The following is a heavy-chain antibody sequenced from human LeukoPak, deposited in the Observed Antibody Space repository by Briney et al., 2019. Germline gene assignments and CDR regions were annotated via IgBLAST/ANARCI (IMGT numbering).Heavy chain of an antibody. CDR3: VKGFVHPTYYFEY. CDR2: ITGSGGGT. D-gene: IGHD3-10*01. V-gene: IGHV3-23*01. CDR1: GFTFSSYA. J-gene: IGHJ4*02. Sequence: GGSLRLSCAAAGFTFSSYAMMWVRQAPGKGLEWVSSITGSGGGTYYADSVRGRFTISSDNSKNTLYLQMNSLRAEDTAVYFCVKGFVHPTYYFEYWGQGTLVTVSS.